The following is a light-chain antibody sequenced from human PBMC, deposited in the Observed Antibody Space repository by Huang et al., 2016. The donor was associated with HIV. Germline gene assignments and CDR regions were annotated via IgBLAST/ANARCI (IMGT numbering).Light chain of an antibody. CDR1: QSLSSSY. CDR2: ATS. CDR3: QQYGSSPWT. Sequence: EIVLTQSPGTLSLSLGDRATLSCRASQSLSSSYLAWYQQKPGQAPRLRIYATSSRATGIPDRFSGSASGTDFTLTIGRLEPEDLAVYYCQQYGSSPWTFGQGTKVEIQ. J-gene: IGKJ1*01. V-gene: IGKV3-20*01.